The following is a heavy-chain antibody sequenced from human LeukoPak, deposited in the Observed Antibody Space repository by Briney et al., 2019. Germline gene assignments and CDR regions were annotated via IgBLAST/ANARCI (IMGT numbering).Heavy chain of an antibody. CDR3: AREGHQWLLSNWFDP. J-gene: IGHJ5*02. CDR2: IWYDGSNK. CDR1: GFTFSSYG. Sequence: GGSLRLSCAASGFTFSSYGMHWVRQAPGKGLEWVAVIWYDGSNKYYADSVKGRFTISRDNSKNALYLQMNSLRAEDTAMYYCAREGHQWLLSNWFDPWGQGTLVTVSS. V-gene: IGHV3-33*01. D-gene: IGHD3-22*01.